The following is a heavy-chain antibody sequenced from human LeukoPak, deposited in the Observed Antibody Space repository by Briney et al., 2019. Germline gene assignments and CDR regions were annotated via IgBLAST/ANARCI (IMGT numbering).Heavy chain of an antibody. CDR1: GFTFSSYW. Sequence: PGGSLRLSCAASGFTFSSYWMHWVRQAPGKGLVWVSRINSDGSSTNYADSVKGRFTISRDNAKNSLYLQMNSLRAEDTAVYYCASGNDFWSGYLKGNYYYYMDVWGKGTTVTVSS. CDR2: INSDGSST. V-gene: IGHV3-74*01. CDR3: ASGNDFWSGYLKGNYYYYMDV. D-gene: IGHD3-3*01. J-gene: IGHJ6*03.